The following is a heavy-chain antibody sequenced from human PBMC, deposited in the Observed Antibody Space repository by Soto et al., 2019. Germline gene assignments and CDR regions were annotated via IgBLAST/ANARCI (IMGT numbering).Heavy chain of an antibody. D-gene: IGHD3-3*01. V-gene: IGHV4-4*02. Sequence: SETLSLTCAVSGGSISSSNWWSWVRQPPGKGLEWIGEIYHSGSTNYNPSLKSRVTISVDKSKNQFSLKLSSVTAADTAVYYCASYDFSRNWFDPWGQGTLVTVS. J-gene: IGHJ5*02. CDR3: ASYDFSRNWFDP. CDR2: IYHSGST. CDR1: GGSISSSNW.